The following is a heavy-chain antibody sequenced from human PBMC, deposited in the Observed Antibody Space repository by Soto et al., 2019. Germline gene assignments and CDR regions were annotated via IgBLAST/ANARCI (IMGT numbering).Heavy chain of an antibody. CDR3: ARTVSFDWFSLGGMDV. CDR1: GFTFTSSA. Sequence: SVKVSCKASGFTFTSSAVQWVRQARGQRLEWIGWIVVGSGNTNYAQKFQERVTITRDMSTSTAYMELSSVTAADTAVYYCARTVSFDWFSLGGMDVWGQGTTVTVSS. V-gene: IGHV1-58*01. CDR2: IVVGSGNT. D-gene: IGHD3-9*01. J-gene: IGHJ6*02.